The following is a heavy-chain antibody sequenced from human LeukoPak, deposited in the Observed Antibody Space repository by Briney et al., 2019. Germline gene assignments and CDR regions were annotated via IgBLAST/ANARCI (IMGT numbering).Heavy chain of an antibody. CDR2: IYSGGST. V-gene: IGHV3-53*04. J-gene: IGHJ3*02. CDR3: ARLYGDYGYDAFDI. CDR1: RFTVSSNY. D-gene: IGHD4-17*01. Sequence: GGSLRLSCAASRFTVSSNYMSWVRQAPGKGLEWVSVIYSGGSTYYADSVKGRFTISRHNSKNTLYLQMNSLRAEDTAVYYCARLYGDYGYDAFDIWGQGTMVTVSS.